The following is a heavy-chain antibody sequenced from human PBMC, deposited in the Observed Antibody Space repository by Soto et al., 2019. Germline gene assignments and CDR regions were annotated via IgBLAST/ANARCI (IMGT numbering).Heavy chain of an antibody. CDR3: AGGAVVVPAAIGAARPPDYYYGMDV. V-gene: IGHV1-18*01. CDR2: ISAYNGNT. J-gene: IGHJ6*02. D-gene: IGHD2-2*01. CDR1: GYTFTSYC. Sequence: ASVKVSGKASGYTFTSYCISWVLQAPGQGLEWMGWISAYNGNTNYAQKLQGRVTMTTDTSTSTAYMELRSLRSDDTAVYYCAGGAVVVPAAIGAARPPDYYYGMDVWGQGTTVTVSS.